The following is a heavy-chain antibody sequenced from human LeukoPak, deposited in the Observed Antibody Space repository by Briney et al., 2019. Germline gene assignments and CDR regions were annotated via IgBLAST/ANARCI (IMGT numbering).Heavy chain of an antibody. CDR3: ARGARPNYYGSGSYRPFDY. D-gene: IGHD3-10*01. CDR1: GGFFSGYY. J-gene: IGHJ4*02. V-gene: IGHV4-34*01. CDR2: INHSGST. Sequence: PSETLSLTCAVYGGFFSGYYWSWIRQPPGKGLEWIGEINHSGSTNYNPSLKSRVTISVDTSKNQFSLKLSSVTAADTAVYYCARGARPNYYGSGSYRPFDYWGQGTLVTVSS.